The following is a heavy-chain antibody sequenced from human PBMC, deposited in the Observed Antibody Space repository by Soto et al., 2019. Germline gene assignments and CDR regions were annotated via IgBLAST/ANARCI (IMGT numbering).Heavy chain of an antibody. J-gene: IGHJ5*02. CDR3: ARHSHEDHGDPNWFDP. CDR2: IYYTGNT. V-gene: IGHV4-39*01. CDR1: GGSIRSDVYY. D-gene: IGHD4-17*01. Sequence: QVQLQESGPGLVKPSETLSLTCTVSGGSIRSDVYYWGWVRQAPGKGLEWIGSIYYTGNTFYNPSLKSRVTLSVDTSENQFSLKLSSVPAADTAVYYCARHSHEDHGDPNWFDPWGQGTLVTVSS.